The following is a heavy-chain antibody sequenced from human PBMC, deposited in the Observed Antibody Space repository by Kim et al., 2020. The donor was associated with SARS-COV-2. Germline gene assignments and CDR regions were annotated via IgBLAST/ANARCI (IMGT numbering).Heavy chain of an antibody. Sequence: GGSLRLSCSASGFTFSSYAMHWVRQAPGKGLEYVSAISSNGGSTYYADSVKGRFTISRDNSKNTLYLQMSSLRAEDTAVYYCVKVGSGWYLAGAFDIWGQGTMVTVSS. J-gene: IGHJ3*02. CDR1: GFTFSSYA. V-gene: IGHV3-64D*09. CDR2: ISSNGGST. D-gene: IGHD6-19*01. CDR3: VKVGSGWYLAGAFDI.